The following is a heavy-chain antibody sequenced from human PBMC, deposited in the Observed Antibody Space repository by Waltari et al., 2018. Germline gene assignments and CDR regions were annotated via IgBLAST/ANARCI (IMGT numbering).Heavy chain of an antibody. D-gene: IGHD2-2*01. CDR2: IIHLLDIS. CDR3: ARESRSTAGTDY. Sequence: QEQLVQSAAEVKKPGSSVKVSCKTSRDTFSTYAITWVRQAPGQGLEWMGRIIHLLDISNYAQQFQGRITITADRSTSTAYMELSSLESEDTALYYCARESRSTAGTDYWGQGTLVTVSS. J-gene: IGHJ4*02. CDR1: RDTFSTYA. V-gene: IGHV1-69*09.